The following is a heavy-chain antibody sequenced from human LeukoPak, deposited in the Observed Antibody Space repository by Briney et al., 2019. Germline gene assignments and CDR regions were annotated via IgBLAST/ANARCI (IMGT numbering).Heavy chain of an antibody. J-gene: IGHJ2*01. Sequence: SETLSLTCTVSGGSISSSRYYWGWIGQPPGKGLEWIGSIYSSGSVYYNPSLKSRVTISLDTSKNQFSLKLSSVTAADTAVYYCSTRNILAWYFDLWGRGTLVTVSS. V-gene: IGHV4-39*01. CDR2: IYSSGSV. D-gene: IGHD3-9*01. CDR1: GGSISSSRYY. CDR3: STRNILAWYFDL.